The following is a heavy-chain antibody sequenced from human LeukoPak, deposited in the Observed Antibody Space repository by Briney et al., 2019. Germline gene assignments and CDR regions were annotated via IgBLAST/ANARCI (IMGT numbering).Heavy chain of an antibody. CDR1: GGSFSGYY. Sequence: SETLSLTCAVYGGSFSGYYWSWIRQPPGKGLEWIGEINHSGSTNYNPSLKSRVTISVDTSKNQFSLKLSSVTAADTAVYYCASERSGSYHPHDAFDIWGQGTMVTVSS. D-gene: IGHD3-10*01. V-gene: IGHV4-34*01. J-gene: IGHJ3*02. CDR3: ASERSGSYHPHDAFDI. CDR2: INHSGST.